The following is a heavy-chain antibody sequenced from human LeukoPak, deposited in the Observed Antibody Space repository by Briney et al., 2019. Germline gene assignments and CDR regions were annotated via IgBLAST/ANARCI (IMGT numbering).Heavy chain of an antibody. CDR1: GGTFSSYA. CDR3: AKDRLWFGELLFDY. J-gene: IGHJ4*02. CDR2: IIPIFGTA. Sequence: ASVKVSCKASGGTFSSYAISWVRQAPGQGLEWMGGIIPIFGTANYAQKFQGRVTITADESTSTAYMELSSLRSEDTAVYYCAKDRLWFGELLFDYWGQGTLVTVSS. V-gene: IGHV1-69*13. D-gene: IGHD3-10*01.